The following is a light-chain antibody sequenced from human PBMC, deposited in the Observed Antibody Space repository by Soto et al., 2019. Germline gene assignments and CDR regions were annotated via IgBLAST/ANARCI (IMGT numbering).Light chain of an antibody. CDR2: GAS. V-gene: IGKV3-20*01. CDR3: QQYGSSPAVT. CDR1: QSVSSSY. J-gene: IGKJ4*01. Sequence: EIVLTQSPGTLSLFPGERATLSCRASQSVSSSYLAWYQQKPGQAPRLLIYGASSRATGIPDRFSGSGSGTDFTLTISRLEPEDFAVYYCQQYGSSPAVTFGGGTKVEIK.